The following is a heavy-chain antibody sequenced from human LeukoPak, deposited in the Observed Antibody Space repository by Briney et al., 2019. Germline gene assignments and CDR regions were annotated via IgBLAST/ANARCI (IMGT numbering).Heavy chain of an antibody. D-gene: IGHD3-16*01. CDR2: IFPGDSDT. V-gene: IGHV5-51*01. CDR3: ATYFAGAETFDI. CDR1: GNSITTYW. Sequence: GESLKISCKASGNSITTYWIGWVRQKPGKGLEWMGLIFPGDSDTKYSPSFQGQVTVSADKSISTAYLQWSSLKASDTAMYYCATYFAGAETFDIWGQGTMVTVSS. J-gene: IGHJ3*02.